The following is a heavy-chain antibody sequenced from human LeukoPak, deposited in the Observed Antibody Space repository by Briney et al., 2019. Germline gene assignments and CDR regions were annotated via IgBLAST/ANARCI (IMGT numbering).Heavy chain of an antibody. V-gene: IGHV1-2*02. CDR2: INPNSGGT. CDR3: ARAGDIVVVPAAPDY. D-gene: IGHD2-2*01. CDR1: GYTFTGYY. Sequence: ASVKVSCKASGYTFTGYYMHWERHAPGQGLEWMGWINPNSGGTNYAQKFQGRVTMTRDTSISTAYMELSRLRSDDTAVYYCARAGDIVVVPAAPDYWGQGTLVTVSS. J-gene: IGHJ4*02.